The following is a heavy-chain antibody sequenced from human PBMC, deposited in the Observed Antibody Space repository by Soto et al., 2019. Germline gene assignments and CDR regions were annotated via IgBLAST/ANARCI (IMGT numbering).Heavy chain of an antibody. CDR2: IKQDGREK. CDR1: GFTFISYW. V-gene: IGHV3-7*01. J-gene: IGHJ4*02. D-gene: IGHD3-3*01. CDR3: ARVIGLEADY. Sequence: EVQLVESGGGLVQPGGSLRLSCAASGFTFISYWMSWVRQAPRKGLEWVANIKQDGREKYYVDSVKGRFTISRDNSKNSLYLQMNSLRAEDTAVYYCARVIGLEADYWGQGTLVTVSS.